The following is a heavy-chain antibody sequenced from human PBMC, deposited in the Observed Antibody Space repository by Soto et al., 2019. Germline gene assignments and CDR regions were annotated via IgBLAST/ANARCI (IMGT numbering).Heavy chain of an antibody. J-gene: IGHJ5*02. V-gene: IGHV1-58*01. CDR1: GFTFTSSS. CDR3: APSITMVRGVNIDSTSWFDP. CDR2: IVVGSGNT. Sequence: KVSCKASGFTFTSSSWNWLLQPRGERLVGIGMIVVGSGNTNYAQKFQERVTITRDMSTSTAYMELSSLRSEDTAVYYCAPSITMVRGVNIDSTSWFDPWGQGTLVTVSS. D-gene: IGHD3-10*01.